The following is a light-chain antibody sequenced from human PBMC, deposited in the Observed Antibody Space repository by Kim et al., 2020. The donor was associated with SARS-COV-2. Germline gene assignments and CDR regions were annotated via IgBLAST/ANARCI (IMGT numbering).Light chain of an antibody. Sequence: ASGGDRVTITCRASQDISRYLTWYQQKPGKAPKLLIYTASSLQSGVPSRFTGSGSETDFTLTISSLQPEDFATYYCQQTYSASRTFGQGTKVDIK. CDR2: TAS. J-gene: IGKJ1*01. CDR1: QDISRY. CDR3: QQTYSASRT. V-gene: IGKV1-39*01.